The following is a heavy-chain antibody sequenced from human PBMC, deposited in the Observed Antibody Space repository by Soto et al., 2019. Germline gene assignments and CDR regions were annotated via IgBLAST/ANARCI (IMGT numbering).Heavy chain of an antibody. CDR2: IIPILGIA. Sequence: ASVKVSCKASGGTFSSYTISWVRQAPGQGLEWMGRIIPILGIANYAQKFQGRVTITADKSTSTAYMELSSLRSEDTAVYYCARDRYSGYDEHANDAFDIWAQGTMVTVSS. V-gene: IGHV1-69*04. CDR3: ARDRYSGYDEHANDAFDI. CDR1: GGTFSSYT. D-gene: IGHD5-12*01. J-gene: IGHJ3*02.